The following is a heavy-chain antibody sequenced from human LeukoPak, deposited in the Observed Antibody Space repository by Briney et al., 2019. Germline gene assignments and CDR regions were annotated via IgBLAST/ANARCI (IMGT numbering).Heavy chain of an antibody. CDR1: GFTFSTYG. CDR2: ISGSSSAI. D-gene: IGHD5-12*01. CDR3: ATYSGYDRIFDY. V-gene: IGHV3-48*01. Sequence: GGSLRLSCAASGFTFSTYGMNWVRQAPGKGLEWISYISGSSSAINYADSVKGRFTISRDNAKNSLYLQMNNLRAEDTAVYYCATYSGYDRIFDYWGQGTLVTVSS. J-gene: IGHJ4*02.